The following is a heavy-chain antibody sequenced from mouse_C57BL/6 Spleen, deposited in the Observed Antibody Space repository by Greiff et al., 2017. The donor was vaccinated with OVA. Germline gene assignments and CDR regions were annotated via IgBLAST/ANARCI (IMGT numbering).Heavy chain of an antibody. D-gene: IGHD1-1*01. V-gene: IGHV1-52*01. CDR2: IDPSDSET. J-gene: IGHJ2*01. Sequence: QVHVKQPGAELVRPGSSVKLSCKASGYTFTSYWMHWVKQRPIQGLEWIGNIDPSDSETHYNQKFKDKATLTVDKSSSTAYMLLSSLTSEDSAVYDCARGKYYGNSYGDYWGQGTTLTVSS. CDR3: ARGKYYGNSYGDY. CDR1: GYTFTSYW.